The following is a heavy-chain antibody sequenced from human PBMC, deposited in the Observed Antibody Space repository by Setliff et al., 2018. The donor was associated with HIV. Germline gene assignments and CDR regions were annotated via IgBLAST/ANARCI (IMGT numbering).Heavy chain of an antibody. J-gene: IGHJ3*01. CDR1: GGPLSGYF. CDR3: ARDQADVYNYLLSGAFDF. CDR2: INHGGST. Sequence: SETLSLTCAVYGGPLSGYFWSWIRQSPGKGLEWIGEINHGGSTDYNPSLKSRLTISVDTSKNQFSLKLSSVTAADTAVYYCARDQADVYNYLLSGAFDFWGQGAMVTV. V-gene: IGHV4-34*01. D-gene: IGHD3-10*01.